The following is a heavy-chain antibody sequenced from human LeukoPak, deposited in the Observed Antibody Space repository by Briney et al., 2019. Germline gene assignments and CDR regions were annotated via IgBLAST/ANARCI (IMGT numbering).Heavy chain of an antibody. CDR1: GFTFSSYV. CDR3: ARTTPEWLSLLHFDY. V-gene: IGHV3-30-3*01. CDR2: ISYDGSNK. D-gene: IGHD3-3*01. J-gene: IGHJ4*02. Sequence: SGGSLRLSCTASGFTFSSYVMHWVRQAPGKGLEWVAVISYDGSNKYYADSVKGRFTISRDNSKNTLYLQMNSLRAEDTAVYYCARTTPEWLSLLHFDYWGQGTLVTVSS.